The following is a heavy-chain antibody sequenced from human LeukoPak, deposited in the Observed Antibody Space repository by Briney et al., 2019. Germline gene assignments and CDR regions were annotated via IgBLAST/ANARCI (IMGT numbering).Heavy chain of an antibody. CDR3: ARTPSEYSSGWTCYYYYGMDV. CDR2: ISAYNGNT. Sequence: GASVKVSCKASGYTFTSYGISWVRQAPGQGLEWMGWISAYNGNTNYAQKLQGRVTMTTDTSTSTAYMELRSLRSDDTAVYYCARTPSEYSSGWTCYYYYGMDVWGQGTTVTVSS. CDR1: GYTFTSYG. V-gene: IGHV1-18*01. J-gene: IGHJ6*02. D-gene: IGHD6-19*01.